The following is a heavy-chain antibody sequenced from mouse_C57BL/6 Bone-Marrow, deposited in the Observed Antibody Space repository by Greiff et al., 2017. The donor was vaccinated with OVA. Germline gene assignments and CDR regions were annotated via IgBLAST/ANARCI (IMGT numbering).Heavy chain of an antibody. CDR3: RATVVDVDV. V-gene: IGHV14-4*01. J-gene: IGHJ1*03. CDR1: GFNIKDDY. Sequence: VQLQQSGAELVRPGASVKLSCTASGFNIKDDYMHWVKQRPEQGLEWIGWIDPENGDTEYASKFQGKATITADTSSNTAYLQLSSLTSEDTAVYYCRATVVDVDVWGTGTTVTVSS. D-gene: IGHD1-1*01. CDR2: IDPENGDT.